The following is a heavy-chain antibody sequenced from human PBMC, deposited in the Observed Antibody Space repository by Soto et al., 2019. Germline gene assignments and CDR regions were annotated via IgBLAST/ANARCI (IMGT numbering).Heavy chain of an antibody. V-gene: IGHV1-18*01. CDR2: ISAYNGNT. Sequence: ASVKVSCKASGYTFTSYGISWVRQAPGQGLEWMGWISAYNGNTNYAQKLQGRVTMTTDTSTSTAYMELRSLRSDDTAVYYCARDEAYSSSWYGGMPGWYYGMDVWGQGTTVTVSS. CDR3: ARDEAYSSSWYGGMPGWYYGMDV. CDR1: GYTFTSYG. J-gene: IGHJ6*02. D-gene: IGHD6-13*01.